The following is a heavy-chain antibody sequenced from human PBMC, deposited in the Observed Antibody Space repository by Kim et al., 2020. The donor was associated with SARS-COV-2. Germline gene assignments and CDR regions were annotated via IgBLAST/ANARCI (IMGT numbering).Heavy chain of an antibody. CDR3: ARIGYGDHHTGGWFDP. V-gene: IGHV4-30-2*01. D-gene: IGHD4-17*01. J-gene: IGHJ5*02. Sequence: LKSRVTISVDGSKNQFSLKLSSVTAADTAVYYCARIGYGDHHTGGWFDPWGQGTLVTVSS.